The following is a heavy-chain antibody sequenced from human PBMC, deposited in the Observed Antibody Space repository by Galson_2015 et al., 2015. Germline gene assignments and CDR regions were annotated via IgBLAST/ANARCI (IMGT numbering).Heavy chain of an antibody. Sequence: SLRLSCAASGFTFSNYGLHWVRQGPGRGLEWVAYIWYDGNNKYYGDSVKGRFTISRDNSKNTVYLQMNSRRVEDTAVYYCARDRSVAARYFDYWGQGTLVTVSS. CDR2: IWYDGNNK. V-gene: IGHV3-33*01. D-gene: IGHD6-6*01. CDR3: ARDRSVAARYFDY. CDR1: GFTFSNYG. J-gene: IGHJ4*02.